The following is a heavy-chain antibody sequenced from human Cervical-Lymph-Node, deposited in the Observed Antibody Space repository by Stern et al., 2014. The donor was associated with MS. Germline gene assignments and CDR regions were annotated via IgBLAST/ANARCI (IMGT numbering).Heavy chain of an antibody. D-gene: IGHD3-22*01. CDR3: ARDYYDRTGYPRVDY. CDR2: IWYDGSNK. CDR1: GFTFSSYG. J-gene: IGHJ4*02. V-gene: IGHV3-33*01. Sequence: QVQLVESGGGMVQPGRSLRLSCAASGFTFSSYGMHWVRQAPGKGLEWVAVIWYDGSNKYYADPVKGRFTISRDNSKNSLFLQMNSLRAEDTAVYYCARDYYDRTGYPRVDYWGQGTLVTVSS.